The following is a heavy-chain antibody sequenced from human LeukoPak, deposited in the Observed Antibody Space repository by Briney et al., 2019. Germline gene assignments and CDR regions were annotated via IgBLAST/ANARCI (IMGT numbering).Heavy chain of an antibody. V-gene: IGHV3-11*04. CDR3: ARDLDAYVVVIAYDAFDI. CDR1: GFTFSDYY. Sequence: GGSLRLSCAASGFTFSDYYMSWIRQAPGKGLEWVSYISSSGSTIYYADSVKGRFTISRDNAKNSLYLQMNSLRAEDTAVYYCARDLDAYVVVIAYDAFDIWGQGTMVTVSS. D-gene: IGHD2-21*01. J-gene: IGHJ3*02. CDR2: ISSSGSTI.